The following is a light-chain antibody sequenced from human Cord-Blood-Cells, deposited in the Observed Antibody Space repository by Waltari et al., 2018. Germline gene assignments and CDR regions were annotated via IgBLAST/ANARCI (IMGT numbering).Light chain of an antibody. CDR1: QRVRSSY. J-gene: IGKJ3*01. V-gene: IGKV3-20*01. CDR2: GAS. Sequence: EIVLTQSPGTLSLSPGERATLSSRASQRVRSSYLAWYQQKPGQAPRLLIYGASSRATGIPDRFSGSGSGTDFTLTISRLEPEDFAVYYCQQYGSSPFTCGPGTKVDIK. CDR3: QQYGSSPFT.